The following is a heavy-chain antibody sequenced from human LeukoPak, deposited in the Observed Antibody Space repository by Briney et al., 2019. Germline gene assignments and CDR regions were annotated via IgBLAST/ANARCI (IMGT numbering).Heavy chain of an antibody. J-gene: IGHJ5*02. CDR1: GYTFTRYY. CDR3: ARDSNEWNWFDP. CDR2: INPSGGST. D-gene: IGHD2-8*01. Sequence: ASVKVSCKASGYTFTRYYMLWVRQAPGQGLEWMGIINPSGGSTSYAQKFQGRVTMTRDTSTSTVYMELSSLRSEDTAVYYCARDSNEWNWFDPWGQGTLVTVSS. V-gene: IGHV1-46*01.